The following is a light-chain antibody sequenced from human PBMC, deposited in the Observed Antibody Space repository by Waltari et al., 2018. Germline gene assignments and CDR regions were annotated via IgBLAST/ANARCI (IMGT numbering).Light chain of an antibody. Sequence: DIQMTQSPSTLSASVGDRVTITCRASQSISSWLAWYQQQPGKAPKLLINKASSLESGVPSRFSGSGSGTEFTLTISSLQPDDFATYYCQQYNSFSQGTFGQGTKVEIK. CDR2: KAS. V-gene: IGKV1-5*03. CDR3: QQYNSFSQGT. CDR1: QSISSW. J-gene: IGKJ1*01.